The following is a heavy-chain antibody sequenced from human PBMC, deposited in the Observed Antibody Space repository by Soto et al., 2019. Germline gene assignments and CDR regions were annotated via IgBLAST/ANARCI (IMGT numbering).Heavy chain of an antibody. V-gene: IGHV3-30*18. CDR1: GFTFSSYG. J-gene: IGHJ6*02. D-gene: IGHD3-10*01. CDR2: IPYDGSNR. Sequence: GGSLRLSSAASGFTFSSYGMHWVRQAPGKGLEWVAVIPYDGSNRYYADSVKGRFTISRDNSKNTLKLHMSSLRAEDTAVYYCAKGKGMKYYYGMDVWGQGTTVTVSS. CDR3: AKGKGMKYYYGMDV.